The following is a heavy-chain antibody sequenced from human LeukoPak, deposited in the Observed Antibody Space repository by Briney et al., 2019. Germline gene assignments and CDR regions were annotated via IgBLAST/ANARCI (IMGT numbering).Heavy chain of an antibody. D-gene: IGHD2-15*01. Sequence: PGGSLRLSCAASGFPFRTHAMSWVRQPPGKGLKWVPPFSNGKTYYADSVRGRFTISRDDSKNMVYLQMNSLRVEDTARYYCVREAGYCASVCLKTNWFDPWGQGTLVTVSS. CDR3: VREAGYCASVCLKTNWFDP. V-gene: IGHV3-23*01. CDR2: FSNGKT. CDR1: GFPFRTHA. J-gene: IGHJ5*02.